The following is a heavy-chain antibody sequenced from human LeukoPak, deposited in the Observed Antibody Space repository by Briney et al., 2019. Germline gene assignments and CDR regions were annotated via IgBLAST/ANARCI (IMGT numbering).Heavy chain of an antibody. Sequence: AASVKVSCKASGYTFTGYYMHWERQAPGQGLEWMGWINPNSGGTNYAQKFQGRVTMTRDTSISTAYMELSRLRSDDTAVYYCARDRDSSGYYYLLAGFDYWGQGTLVTVSS. D-gene: IGHD3-22*01. CDR2: INPNSGGT. CDR3: ARDRDSSGYYYLLAGFDY. V-gene: IGHV1-2*02. J-gene: IGHJ4*02. CDR1: GYTFTGYY.